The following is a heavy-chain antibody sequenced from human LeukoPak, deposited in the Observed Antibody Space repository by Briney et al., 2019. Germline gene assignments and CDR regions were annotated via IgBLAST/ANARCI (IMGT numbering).Heavy chain of an antibody. Sequence: SETLSLTCTVSGGSISSSSYYWGWIRQPPGKGLGWIGSIYYSGSTYYNPSLKSRVTTSVDTSKNQFSLKLSSVTAADTAVYYCARHVGDIVVVPAAIDYWGQGTLVTVSS. V-gene: IGHV4-39*01. CDR3: ARHVGDIVVVPAAIDY. CDR2: IYYSGST. D-gene: IGHD2-2*01. J-gene: IGHJ4*02. CDR1: GGSISSSSYY.